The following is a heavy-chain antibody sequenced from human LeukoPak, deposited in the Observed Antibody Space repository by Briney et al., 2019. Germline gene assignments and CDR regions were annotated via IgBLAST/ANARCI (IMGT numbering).Heavy chain of an antibody. D-gene: IGHD4-17*01. J-gene: IGHJ6*02. CDR1: GYTFTDYY. CDR2: INPKSGGT. V-gene: IGHV1-2*02. Sequence: RASVKVSCKASGYTFTDYYMDWVRQAPGQGLEWMGWINPKSGGTNYAQTFQGRVTMTRDTSISTAYMELSRLRSDDTAVYYCARDEATVTPYYYYGMDVWGQGTTVTVSS. CDR3: ARDEATVTPYYYYGMDV.